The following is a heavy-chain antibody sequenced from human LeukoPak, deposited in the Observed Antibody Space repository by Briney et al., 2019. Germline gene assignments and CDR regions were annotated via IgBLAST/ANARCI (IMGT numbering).Heavy chain of an antibody. CDR2: ISSSGGTI. V-gene: IGHV3-48*03. CDR1: GFTFSSYE. Sequence: GGSLRLSCAASGFTFSSYEMKWVREAPGKGGEGVSYISSSGGTIYYADSVKGGFTISRENAKNSLYLQMNSLRADDTAVYYCVELGITMIGGVWGKGTTVTISS. J-gene: IGHJ6*04. CDR3: VELGITMIGGV. D-gene: IGHD3-10*02.